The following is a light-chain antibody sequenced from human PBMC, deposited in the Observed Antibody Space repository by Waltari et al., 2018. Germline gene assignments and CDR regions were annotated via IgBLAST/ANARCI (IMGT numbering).Light chain of an antibody. J-gene: IGKJ2*01. Sequence: EIVLTQSPGTLSLSPGERATLSCRASQSINSSYLAWYQQKPGQAPRFLTYGASSRATGIPDRFSGSGSGTNFTLIISRLEAEDFAVYYCQHYGSASMYTFGQGTKLEIK. V-gene: IGKV3-20*01. CDR1: QSINSSY. CDR3: QHYGSASMYT. CDR2: GAS.